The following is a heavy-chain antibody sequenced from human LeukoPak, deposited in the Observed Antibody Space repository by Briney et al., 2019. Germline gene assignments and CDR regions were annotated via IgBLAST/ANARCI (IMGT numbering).Heavy chain of an antibody. V-gene: IGHV1-2*02. D-gene: IGHD6-19*01. CDR3: ARRGIAVAGTGVDY. CDR2: INPNSGGT. CDR1: GYTFTGYY. J-gene: IGHJ4*02. Sequence: GASVKVSCKASGYTFTGYYMHWVRQAPGQGLEWMGWINPNSGGTNYAQKFQGRVTMTRDTSISTAYMELSSLRSEDTAVYYCARRGIAVAGTGVDYWGQGTLVTVSS.